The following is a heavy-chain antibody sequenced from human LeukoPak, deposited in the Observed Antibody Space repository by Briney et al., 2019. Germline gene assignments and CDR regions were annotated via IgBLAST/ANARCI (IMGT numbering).Heavy chain of an antibody. Sequence: GGSLRLSCAASGFTFNSYTMNWVRQAPGKGLEWVSSISSSSSYIYYAGSVKGRFTISRDNAKNSLYLQMNSLRAEDTALYYCAREKLGSGFDYWGQGTLVTVSS. CDR1: GFTFNSYT. CDR3: AREKLGSGFDY. D-gene: IGHD2-15*01. J-gene: IGHJ4*02. V-gene: IGHV3-21*04. CDR2: ISSSSSYI.